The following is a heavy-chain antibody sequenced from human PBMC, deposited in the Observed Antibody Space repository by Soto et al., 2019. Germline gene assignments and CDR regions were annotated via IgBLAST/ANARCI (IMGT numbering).Heavy chain of an antibody. J-gene: IGHJ3*02. CDR3: ARDSALRFLEWLLAEDAFDI. V-gene: IGHV3-11*01. CDR2: ISSSGSTI. D-gene: IGHD3-3*01. CDR1: GFTFSDYY. Sequence: QVQLVESGGGLVKPGGSLRLSCAASGFTFSDYYMSWIRQAPGKGLEWVSYISSSGSTIYYADPVKGRFTISRDNAKNSLYLQMNGLRAEDTAVYYCARDSALRFLEWLLAEDAFDICGQGTMVTVSS.